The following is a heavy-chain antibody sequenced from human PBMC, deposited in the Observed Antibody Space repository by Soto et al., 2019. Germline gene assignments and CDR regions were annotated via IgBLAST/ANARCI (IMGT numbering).Heavy chain of an antibody. V-gene: IGHV5-51*01. J-gene: IGHJ4*02. Sequence: GESLKISCKGSGYSFTSYWIGWVRQMPGKGLEWMGIIYPGDSDTRYSPSFQGQVTISADKSISTAYLQWSSLKASDTAMYYCARDPGTTVTTEVGDYWGQGTLVTVSS. CDR3: ARDPGTTVTTEVGDY. D-gene: IGHD4-17*01. CDR1: GYSFTSYW. CDR2: IYPGDSDT.